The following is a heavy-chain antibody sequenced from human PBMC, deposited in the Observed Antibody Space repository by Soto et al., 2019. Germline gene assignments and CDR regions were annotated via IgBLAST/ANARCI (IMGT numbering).Heavy chain of an antibody. CDR1: GFSLSTSGVG. CDR3: AHRRGFGEFVFDP. Sequence: QITLKESGPTLVKPTQTLTLTCTFSGFSLSTSGVGVGWLRQPPGEALEWLALIYWDDNMLYSPSLKSRLTIPKATSKNQVVLTMTNMDTVDPATYYCAHRRGFGEFVFDPWGQGTLVTVSS. J-gene: IGHJ5*02. CDR2: IYWDDNM. V-gene: IGHV2-5*02. D-gene: IGHD3-10*01.